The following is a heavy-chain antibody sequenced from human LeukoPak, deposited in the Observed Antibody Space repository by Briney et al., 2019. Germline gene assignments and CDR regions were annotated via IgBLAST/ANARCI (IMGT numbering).Heavy chain of an antibody. V-gene: IGHV4-4*09. CDR2: IYTSGGT. CDR3: ARHRSVSAYEAFHI. J-gene: IGHJ3*02. Sequence: SETLSLTCAVYGGSFSGYYWSWIRQPPGKGLEWIGYIYTSGGTNYSPSLKSRVIISVDTSKNQFSLKLTSVTAADTAVYFCARHRSVSAYEAFHIWGQGTMVTVSS. CDR1: GGSFSGYY. D-gene: IGHD2-21*01.